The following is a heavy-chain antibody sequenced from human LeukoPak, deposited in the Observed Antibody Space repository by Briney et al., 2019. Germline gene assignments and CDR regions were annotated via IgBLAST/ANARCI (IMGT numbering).Heavy chain of an antibody. Sequence: GPTLVNPTQTLTLTCTFSGFSLSTSGMCVSWIRQPPGKALEWLARIDWDDDKYYSISLKTRLTISKDTSKNQVVLTMTNMDPVDTATYYCARGRRGVDYWGQGTLVTVSS. CDR1: GFSLSTSGMC. V-gene: IGHV2-70*11. CDR2: IDWDDDK. CDR3: ARGRRGVDY. D-gene: IGHD6-25*01. J-gene: IGHJ4*02.